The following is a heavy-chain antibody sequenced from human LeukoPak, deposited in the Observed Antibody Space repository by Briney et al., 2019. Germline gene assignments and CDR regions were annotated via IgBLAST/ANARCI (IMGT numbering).Heavy chain of an antibody. V-gene: IGHV4-4*07. J-gene: IGHJ6*03. CDR3: ARDYMVRGVKSRYYYYMDV. CDR1: GGSISSYY. D-gene: IGHD3-10*01. CDR2: IYYSGST. Sequence: SEALFLTCTVPGGSISSYYWSWIRQPAGKGLEWVGRIYYSGSTNYNPSLKSRVTISVDTSKNQFSLKLSSVTAADTAVYYCARDYMVRGVKSRYYYYMDVWGKGTTVTVSS.